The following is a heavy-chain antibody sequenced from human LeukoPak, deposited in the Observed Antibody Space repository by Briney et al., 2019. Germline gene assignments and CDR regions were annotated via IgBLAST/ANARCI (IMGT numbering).Heavy chain of an antibody. J-gene: IGHJ4*02. V-gene: IGHV3-15*01. D-gene: IGHD5-18*01. CDR1: GFTFSNAW. CDR3: TTASSMQLWLRFFFDY. Sequence: PGGSLRLSCAASGFTFSNAWMSWVRQAPGKGLEWVGRIKSKTDGGTTDYAAPVKGRFTISRDDSRNTLYLQMNSLKTEDTAVYYCTTASSMQLWLRFFFDYWGQGTLVTVSS. CDR2: IKSKTDGGTT.